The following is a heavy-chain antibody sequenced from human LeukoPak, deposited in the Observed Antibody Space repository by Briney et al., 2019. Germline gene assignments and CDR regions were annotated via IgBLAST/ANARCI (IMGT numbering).Heavy chain of an antibody. V-gene: IGHV3-15*01. CDR2: IKSKTDGGTT. D-gene: IGHD3-16*02. J-gene: IGHJ4*02. CDR3: TTESYDYVWGSYRPKIY. CDR1: GFTFSSYA. Sequence: GGSLRLSCAASGFTFSSYAMTWVRQAPGKGLEWVGRIKSKTDGGTTDYAAPVKGRFTISRDDSKNTLYLQMNSLKTEDTAVYYCTTESYDYVWGSYRPKIYWGQGTLVTVSS.